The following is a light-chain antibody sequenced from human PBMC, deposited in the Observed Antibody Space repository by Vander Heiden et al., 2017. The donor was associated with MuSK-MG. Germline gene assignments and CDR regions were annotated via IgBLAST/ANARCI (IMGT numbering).Light chain of an antibody. CDR3: TVWDDRMRGFCV. J-gene: IGLJ3*02. V-gene: IGLV1-47*01. CDR2: NND. CDR1: DFNVGSHG. Sequence: QSVLTQSLSVCGKLGQRVSIHCSGRDFNVGSHGGHCYQQVPGAAPKRLTFNNDHRRSGVPDRFSGSKSGTSASLALSALRSEDEANYSCTVWDDRMRGFCVFGGGTKLTVL.